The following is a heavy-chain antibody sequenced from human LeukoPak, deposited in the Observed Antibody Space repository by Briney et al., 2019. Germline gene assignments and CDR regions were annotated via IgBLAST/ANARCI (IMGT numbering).Heavy chain of an antibody. Sequence: PGRSLRLSCAASGFTFSSYAMHWVRQAPGKGLEWVAVISYDGSNKYYADSVRGRFTISRDNSKNTLYLQMNSLRAEDTAVYYCAKSEQQLVENWFDPWGQGTLVTVSS. CDR3: AKSEQQLVENWFDP. CDR1: GFTFSSYA. J-gene: IGHJ5*02. V-gene: IGHV3-30-3*02. CDR2: ISYDGSNK. D-gene: IGHD6-13*01.